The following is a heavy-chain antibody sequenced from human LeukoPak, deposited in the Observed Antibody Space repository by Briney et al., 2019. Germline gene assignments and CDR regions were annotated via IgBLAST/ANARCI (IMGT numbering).Heavy chain of an antibody. CDR2: INHSGST. CDR1: GGSFSGYY. D-gene: IGHD3-22*01. CDR3: ARAPSYYDSSG. J-gene: IGHJ4*02. Sequence: SETLSLTCAVYGGSFSGYYWGWIRHPPGKGLEWIGEINHSGSTNYNPSLKSRVTISVDTSKNQFSLKLSSVTAADTAVYYCARAPSYYDSSGWGQGTLVTVSS. V-gene: IGHV4-34*01.